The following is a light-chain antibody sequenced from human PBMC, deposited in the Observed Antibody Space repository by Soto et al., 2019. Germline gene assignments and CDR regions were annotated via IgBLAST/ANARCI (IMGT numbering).Light chain of an antibody. J-gene: IGKJ2*01. CDR1: QNINNW. Sequence: DIQMTQSPSTLSASVGDRVTITCWASQNINNWLAWFQQKPGEAPKLLIYDASTLESGVPSRFSGSGSGTEFTLTISSLQPDDYATYSCQHYNVYYMYTFGQGTKVDIK. V-gene: IGKV1-5*01. CDR3: QHYNVYYMYT. CDR2: DAS.